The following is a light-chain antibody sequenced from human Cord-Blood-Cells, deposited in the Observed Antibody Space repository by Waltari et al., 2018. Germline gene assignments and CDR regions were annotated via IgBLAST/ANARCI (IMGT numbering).Light chain of an antibody. CDR3: CSYAGSYV. V-gene: IGLV2-11*01. J-gene: IGLJ1*01. Sequence: QSALTQPRSVSGSPGQSVTISCTGTTSDVVGYNYVSWYHQHPGKAPKLMIYDVSKRPAGVPDRFSGSKSGNTASLTISGLQAEDEADYYCCSYAGSYVFGTGTKVTVL. CDR1: TSDVVGYNY. CDR2: DVS.